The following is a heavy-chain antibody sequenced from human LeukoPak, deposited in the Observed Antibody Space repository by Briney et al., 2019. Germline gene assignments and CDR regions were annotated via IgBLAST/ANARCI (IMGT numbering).Heavy chain of an antibody. J-gene: IGHJ4*02. D-gene: IGHD3-10*01. CDR2: INHSGNT. Sequence: SETLSLTCAVYGGSLSGYYWSWIRQPPGKGLEWIGEINHSGNTNYNPSLKSRVTISVDPSKSQFSLKLSSVTAADTAVYYCANRGTGYGSGSDYWGQGTLVTVSS. CDR3: ANRGTGYGSGSDY. V-gene: IGHV4-34*01. CDR1: GGSLSGYY.